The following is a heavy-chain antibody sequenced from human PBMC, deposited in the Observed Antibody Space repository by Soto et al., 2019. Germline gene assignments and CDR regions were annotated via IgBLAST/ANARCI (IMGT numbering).Heavy chain of an antibody. D-gene: IGHD1-26*01. J-gene: IGHJ5*02. CDR3: AKNQGVELVPLATVDWFDP. Sequence: GGSLRLXCAASGXXXEXXXMSWVRQAPGKGXELISSISGSGFKKYYADSVKGRFTISRDNSKSTVYLELNNLSAEDTAVYHCAKNQGVELVPLATVDWFDPWGQGSVVTVSS. V-gene: IGHV3-23*01. CDR1: GXXXEXXX. CDR2: ISGSGFKK.